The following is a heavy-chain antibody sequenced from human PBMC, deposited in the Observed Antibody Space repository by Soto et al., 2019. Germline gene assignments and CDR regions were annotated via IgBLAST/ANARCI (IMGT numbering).Heavy chain of an antibody. J-gene: IGHJ4*02. CDR3: ATALGCRSTSCTLDY. Sequence: QVQLVQSGAEVQKPGSSVKVSCKASGGTFGSYAFSWVRQAPGQGLEWMGGIIPVSGAAHYAQKFQGRVTITADESTNTAYMELSSLSSQDTAVYYCATALGCRSTSCTLDYWGQGTRVIVSS. CDR2: IIPVSGAA. CDR1: GGTFGSYA. D-gene: IGHD2-2*01. V-gene: IGHV1-69*01.